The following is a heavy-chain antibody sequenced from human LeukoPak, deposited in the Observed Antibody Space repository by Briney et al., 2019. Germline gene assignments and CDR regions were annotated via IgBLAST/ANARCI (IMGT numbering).Heavy chain of an antibody. Sequence: GGSLRLSCAASGFTFSSYSMNWVRQAPGKGLEWVSSISSSSSYIYYADSVKGRFTISRDNAKNSLHLQMNSLRAEDTAVYYCARAGVGAKPFDYWGQGTLVTVSS. CDR2: ISSSSSYI. V-gene: IGHV3-21*01. CDR3: ARAGVGAKPFDY. CDR1: GFTFSSYS. J-gene: IGHJ4*02. D-gene: IGHD1-26*01.